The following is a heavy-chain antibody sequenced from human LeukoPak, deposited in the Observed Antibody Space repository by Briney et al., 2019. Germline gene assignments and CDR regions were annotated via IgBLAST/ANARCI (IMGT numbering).Heavy chain of an antibody. V-gene: IGHV3-33*08. CDR3: AREIPIPATHPIDY. Sequence: GGSLRLSCAASGFTFTSYGMHWVRQAPGKGLEWVGMIWYDGSHIKYADSVEGRFSISRDTSKNTLYLQMNSLRADDTAVYYCAREIPIPATHPIDYWGQGSLVTVSS. CDR1: GFTFTSYG. D-gene: IGHD2-21*01. CDR2: IWYDGSHI. J-gene: IGHJ4*02.